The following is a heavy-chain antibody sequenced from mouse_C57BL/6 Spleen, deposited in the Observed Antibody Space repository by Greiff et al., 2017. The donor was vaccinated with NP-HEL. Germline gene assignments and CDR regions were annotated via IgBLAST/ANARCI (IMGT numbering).Heavy chain of an antibody. CDR1: GYSITSGYY. Sequence: VQLKESGPGLVKPSQSLSLTCSVTGYSITSGYYWNWIRQFPGNKLEWMGYISYDGSNNYNPSLKNRISITRDTSKNQFFLKLNSVTTEDTATYYCAREGGIYYDYDDYAMDYWGQGTSVTVSS. CDR2: ISYDGSN. D-gene: IGHD2-4*01. J-gene: IGHJ4*01. V-gene: IGHV3-6*01. CDR3: AREGGIYYDYDDYAMDY.